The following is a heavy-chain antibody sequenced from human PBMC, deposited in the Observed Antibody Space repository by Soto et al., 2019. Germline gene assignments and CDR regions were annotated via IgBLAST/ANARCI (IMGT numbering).Heavy chain of an antibody. CDR1: GGSFSGYY. J-gene: IGHJ1*01. D-gene: IGHD3-3*01. Sequence: SETLSLTCAVYGGSFSGYYWSWIRQPPGKGLERIGEINHSGSTNYNPSLKSRVTISVDTSKNQFSLKLSYVTAADTAVYYCAREAKYYDFWSGYRKGYGYFQHWGQGTLVTVSS. CDR3: AREAKYYDFWSGYRKGYGYFQH. V-gene: IGHV4-34*01. CDR2: INHSGST.